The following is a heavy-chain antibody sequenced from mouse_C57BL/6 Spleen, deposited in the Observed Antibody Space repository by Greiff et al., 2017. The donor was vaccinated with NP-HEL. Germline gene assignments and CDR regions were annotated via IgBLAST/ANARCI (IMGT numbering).Heavy chain of an antibody. CDR2: IYPGDGDT. D-gene: IGHD1-1*02. V-gene: IGHV1-80*01. CDR1: GYAFSSYW. CDR3: ARSLAGGAMDY. Sequence: QVQLQQSGAELVKPGASVKISCKASGYAFSSYWMNWVKQRPGKGLGWIGQIYPGDGDTNYNGKFKGKATLTADKSSSTAYMQLSSLTSEDSAVYFCARSLAGGAMDYWGQGTSVTVSS. J-gene: IGHJ4*01.